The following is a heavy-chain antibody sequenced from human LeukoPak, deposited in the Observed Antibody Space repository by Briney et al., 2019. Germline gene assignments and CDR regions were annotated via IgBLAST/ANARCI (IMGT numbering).Heavy chain of an antibody. CDR2: ISAYNGNT. Sequence: ASVKVSCKASGYTFTSYGISWVRQAPGQGLEWMGWISAYNGNTNYAQKLQGRVTMTTDTSTSTAYMELRSLRSEDTAVYYCARDQAGGSGSYYTTLFDYWGQGTLVTVSS. J-gene: IGHJ4*02. V-gene: IGHV1-18*01. CDR1: GYTFTSYG. D-gene: IGHD3-10*01. CDR3: ARDQAGGSGSYYTTLFDY.